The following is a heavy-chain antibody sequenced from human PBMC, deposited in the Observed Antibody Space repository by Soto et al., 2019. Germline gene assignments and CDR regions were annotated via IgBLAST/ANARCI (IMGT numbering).Heavy chain of an antibody. CDR2: ISWNSGSI. CDR3: AKDFLDLINYDILTGYYKRAFDI. V-gene: IGHV3-9*01. CDR1: GFTFDDYA. D-gene: IGHD3-9*01. J-gene: IGHJ3*02. Sequence: GGSLRLSCAASGFTFDDYAMHWVRQAPGKGLEWVSGISWNSGSIGYADSVKGRFTISRDNAKNSLYLQMNSLRAEDTALYYCAKDFLDLINYDILTGYYKRAFDIWGQGTMVTVSS.